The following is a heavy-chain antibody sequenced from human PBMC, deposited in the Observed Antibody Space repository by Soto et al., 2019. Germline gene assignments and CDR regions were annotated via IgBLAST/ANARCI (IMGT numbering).Heavy chain of an antibody. Sequence: TSETLSRTCSVSGDSISNLDYFWAWIRQPPGQALEYIGYIYKSATTYYNPSFESRVAISVDTSKSQFSLNVTSVTAADTAVYFCARGRYCLTGRCFPNWFDSWGQGALVTVSS. D-gene: IGHD7-27*01. J-gene: IGHJ5*01. CDR3: ARGRYCLTGRCFPNWFDS. CDR2: IYKSATT. V-gene: IGHV4-30-4*01. CDR1: GDSISNLDYF.